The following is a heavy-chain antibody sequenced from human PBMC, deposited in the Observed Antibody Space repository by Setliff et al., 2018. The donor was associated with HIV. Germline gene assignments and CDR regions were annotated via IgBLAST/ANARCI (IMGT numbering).Heavy chain of an antibody. Sequence: GGSLRLPCAASGFTFRNYKFNWVRQAPGRGLEWVSSISIGSGGAIDYADSVQGRFTISRDNSKNSLYLQMNGLRVEDTGVYYCARDNLYYNLYDGSPVYGMDVWGQGTTVTVSS. D-gene: IGHD3-3*01. CDR3: ARDNLYYNLYDGSPVYGMDV. CDR2: ISIGSGGAI. CDR1: GFTFRNYK. V-gene: IGHV3-21*01. J-gene: IGHJ6*02.